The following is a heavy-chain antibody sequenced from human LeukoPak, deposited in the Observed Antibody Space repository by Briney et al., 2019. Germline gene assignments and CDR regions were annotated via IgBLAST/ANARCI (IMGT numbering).Heavy chain of an antibody. V-gene: IGHV4-61*01. D-gene: IGHD1-26*01. J-gene: IGHJ5*02. CDR2: IYNGVNT. CDR1: GASVSSASY. CDR3: ARSRAFNSGAFDP. Sequence: PSETLSLTCTVSGASVSSASYWTWIRQPPGKGVEWIAHIYNGVNTNYNPSLKSRVTISVDTSKNQFSLRLNSVTAADTAVYYCARSRAFNSGAFDPWGQGSLVTVSS.